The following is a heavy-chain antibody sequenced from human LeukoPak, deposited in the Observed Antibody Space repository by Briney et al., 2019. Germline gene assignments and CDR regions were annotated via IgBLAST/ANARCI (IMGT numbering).Heavy chain of an antibody. CDR3: AREGPYSSGWYYFDY. V-gene: IGHV3-7*01. CDR1: GFTFSSYW. CDR2: IKQDGSEK. D-gene: IGHD6-19*01. Sequence: PGGSLRLSCAASGFTFSSYWMSWVRQAPGKGLEWVANIKQDGSEKYYVDSVKGRFTISRDTAKNSLYLQMNSLRAEDTAVYYCAREGPYSSGWYYFDYWGQGTLVTVSS. J-gene: IGHJ4*02.